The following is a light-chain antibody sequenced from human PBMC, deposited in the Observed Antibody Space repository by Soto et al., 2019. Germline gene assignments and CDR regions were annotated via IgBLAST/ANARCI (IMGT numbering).Light chain of an antibody. Sequence: DIQMTQSPSTLSASVGDRVTTTCRASQSISSWLAWYQQKPGKAPKLLIYKASTLESGVPSRFSGSGSGTEFTLTISCLQPDDFAIYYCQQYNSFSQWTFGQGTNVEIK. J-gene: IGKJ1*01. CDR2: KAS. V-gene: IGKV1-5*03. CDR1: QSISSW. CDR3: QQYNSFSQWT.